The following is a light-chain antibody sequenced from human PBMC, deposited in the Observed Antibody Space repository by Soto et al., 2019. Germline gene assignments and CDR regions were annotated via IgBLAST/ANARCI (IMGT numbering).Light chain of an antibody. J-gene: IGLJ3*02. CDR1: SSNIGAGYD. V-gene: IGLV1-40*01. Sequence: QSVLTEPPSVSGAPGERGTISWTGSSSNIGAGYDVPWYQQLPATAPKLLIYGNSNRPSGVPDRFSGSTSGTSASLAITGLQAEDEADYYCQSYDSSMSGSVFGGGTKVTVL. CDR3: QSYDSSMSGSV. CDR2: GNS.